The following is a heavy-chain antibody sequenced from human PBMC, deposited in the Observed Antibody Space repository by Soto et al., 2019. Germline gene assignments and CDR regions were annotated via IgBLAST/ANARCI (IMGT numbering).Heavy chain of an antibody. Sequence: PGESLRLSCAASGFMFSTYAMTWVRQAPGRGLEWVSTILHDETPFYTDSVKGRFTISRDNVRGTLYLQMNGLRVEDAALYYCAKDLFPTSGQRFFFESWGQGTLVTVSS. CDR1: GFMFSTYA. D-gene: IGHD2-21*01. V-gene: IGHV3-23*01. CDR3: AKDLFPTSGQRFFFES. CDR2: ILHDETP. J-gene: IGHJ4*02.